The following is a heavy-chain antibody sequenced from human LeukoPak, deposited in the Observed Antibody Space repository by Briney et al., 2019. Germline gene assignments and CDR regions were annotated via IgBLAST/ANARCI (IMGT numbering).Heavy chain of an antibody. CDR2: IYYSGST. D-gene: IGHD6-13*01. CDR3: AAYRAAAGTGYNWFDP. Sequence: SETLSLTCTVSGGSISSYYWSWIRQPPGKGLEWIGYIYYSGSTNYNPSLKSRVTISVDTSKNQFSLKLSSVTAADAAVYYCAAYRAAAGTGYNWFDPWGQGTLVTVSS. J-gene: IGHJ5*02. CDR1: GGSISSYY. V-gene: IGHV4-59*01.